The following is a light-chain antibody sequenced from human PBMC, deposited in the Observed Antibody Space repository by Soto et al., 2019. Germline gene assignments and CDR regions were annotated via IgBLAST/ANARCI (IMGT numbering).Light chain of an antibody. CDR2: GAS. J-gene: IGKJ1*01. Sequence: EIVMTQFPATLSVSPGERATLSCRASQSVSSNLAWYQQKPGQAPRLLIYGASTRATGIPARFSGSGSGTEFTLTISSLQSEDFAVYYCQQNNNWPRTFGQGTKV. V-gene: IGKV3-15*01. CDR1: QSVSSN. CDR3: QQNNNWPRT.